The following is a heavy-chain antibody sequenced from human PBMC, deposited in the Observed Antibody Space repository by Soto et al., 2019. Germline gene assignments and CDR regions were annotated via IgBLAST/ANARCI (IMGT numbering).Heavy chain of an antibody. D-gene: IGHD6-6*01. V-gene: IGHV3-48*02. J-gene: IGHJ5*02. CDR2: ISSSSSTI. CDR1: GFTFSSYS. Sequence: GGSLRLSCAASGFTFSSYSMNWVRQAPGKGLEWVSYISSSSSTIYYADSVKGRFTISRDNAKNSLYLQMNSLRDEDTAVYYCARGATKPYSSSSLWFDPWGQGTLVTVSS. CDR3: ARGATKPYSSSSLWFDP.